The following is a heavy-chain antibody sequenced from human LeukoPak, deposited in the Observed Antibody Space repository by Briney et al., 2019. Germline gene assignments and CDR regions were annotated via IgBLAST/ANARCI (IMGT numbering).Heavy chain of an antibody. D-gene: IGHD3-22*01. CDR3: ARRGWYYDSSGYPLYYFDY. J-gene: IGHJ4*02. CDR2: INPNSGGT. CDR1: GYTFTGYY. Sequence: ASVKVSCKASGYTFTGYYMHWVRQAPGQGLEWMGWINPNSGGTNYAQKFQGRVTMTRDMSTSTVYMELSSLRSEDTAVYYCARRGWYYDSSGYPLYYFDYWGQGTLVTVSS. V-gene: IGHV1-2*02.